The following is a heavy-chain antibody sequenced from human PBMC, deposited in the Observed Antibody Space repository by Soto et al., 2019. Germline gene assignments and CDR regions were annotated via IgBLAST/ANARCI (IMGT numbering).Heavy chain of an antibody. Sequence: EVQLVEPGGGLVQPGGSLRLSCAASGFTFSSYSMNWVRQAPGKGLEWVSYISSSSSTIYYADSVKGRFTISRENAKNSLYLLINSLRDEETAVYYCARVPPRVGGLDYWGQGTLVTVSS. J-gene: IGHJ4*02. CDR2: ISSSSSTI. CDR1: GFTFSSYS. V-gene: IGHV3-48*02. CDR3: ARVPPRVGGLDY. D-gene: IGHD1-26*01.